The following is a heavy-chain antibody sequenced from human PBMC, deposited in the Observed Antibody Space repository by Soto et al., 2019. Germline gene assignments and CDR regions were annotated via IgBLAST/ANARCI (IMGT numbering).Heavy chain of an antibody. CDR1: GFTFSSYG. Sequence: QVQLVESGGGVVQPGRSLRLSCAASGFTFSSYGMHWVRQAPGKGLEWVAVIWYDGSNKYYADSVKGRFTISRDNSKNTLYLQMNSLRAEDTAVYYCARDHYGGHPGYFDYWGQGTLVTVSS. V-gene: IGHV3-33*01. CDR3: ARDHYGGHPGYFDY. J-gene: IGHJ4*02. CDR2: IWYDGSNK. D-gene: IGHD4-17*01.